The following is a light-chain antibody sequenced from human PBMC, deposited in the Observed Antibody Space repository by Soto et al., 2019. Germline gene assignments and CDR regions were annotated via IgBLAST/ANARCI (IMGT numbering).Light chain of an antibody. Sequence: QSVLTQPASVSGSPGQSITISCPGTSSDVGAYSYVYWYQQHPGKAPKLIIYDVSDRPSGISNRFSGSKSDNTAALTISGLQAEDEAEYYCSSYTSSRTYVFGTGTKVTV. CDR3: SSYTSSRTYV. CDR2: DVS. V-gene: IGLV2-14*01. CDR1: SSDVGAYSY. J-gene: IGLJ1*01.